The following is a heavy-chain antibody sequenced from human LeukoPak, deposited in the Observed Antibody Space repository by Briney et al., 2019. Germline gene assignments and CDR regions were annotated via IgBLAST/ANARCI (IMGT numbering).Heavy chain of an antibody. V-gene: IGHV1-8*01. CDR2: MNPNSGNT. J-gene: IGHJ4*02. Sequence: ASVKVSCKTSRYTFTSYDINSVRQATGQGLEWMGWMNPNSGNTGYAQKFQGRVTMTRNTSTSTAYMELSSLRSEDTAVYYCARGLFRGVRGVHPYPGYWGQGTLVTVSS. CDR1: RYTFTSYD. D-gene: IGHD3-10*01. CDR3: ARGLFRGVRGVHPYPGY.